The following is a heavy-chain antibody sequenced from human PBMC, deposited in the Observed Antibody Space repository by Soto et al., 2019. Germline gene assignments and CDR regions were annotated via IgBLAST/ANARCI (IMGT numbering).Heavy chain of an antibody. CDR1: GFSLSTSGVG. Sequence: QITLKESGPTLVKPTQTLTLTCTFSGFSLSTSGVGVGWIRQPPGKALEWLALIYWDDDKRYSPSLKSRLTISKDTSKNQVVLTMTNMDPVDTATYYCAQRTYTKGSFDSWGQGTLVTVSS. CDR3: AQRTYTKGSFDS. CDR2: IYWDDDK. J-gene: IGHJ4*02. D-gene: IGHD2-8*01. V-gene: IGHV2-5*02.